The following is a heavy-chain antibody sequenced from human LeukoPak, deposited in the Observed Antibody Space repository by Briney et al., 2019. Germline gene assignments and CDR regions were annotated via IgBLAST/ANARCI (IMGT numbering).Heavy chain of an antibody. CDR2: IIPIFGTA. J-gene: IGHJ3*02. CDR1: GGTFSSYA. V-gene: IGHV1-69*06. CDR3: ARDHAGMARTGAFDI. D-gene: IGHD5-24*01. Sequence: GASVKVSCKASGGTFSSYAISWVRQAPGQGLEWMGGIIPIFGTANYAQKFQGRVTITADKSTSTAYMELSSLRSEDTAVYYCARDHAGMARTGAFDIWGQGTMVTVSS.